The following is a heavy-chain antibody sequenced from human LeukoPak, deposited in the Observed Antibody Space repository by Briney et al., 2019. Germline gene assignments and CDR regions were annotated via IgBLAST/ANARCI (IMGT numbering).Heavy chain of an antibody. CDR3: ARDLDYALDY. CDR2: ISSGGSTT. V-gene: IGHV3-48*03. CDR1: GFTFRSYE. D-gene: IGHD4-17*01. J-gene: IGHJ4*02. Sequence: SGGSLRLSCAASGFTFRSYEMNWVRQAPGKGLEWVSYISSGGSTTYYADSVKGRFTISRDNAKNSLYLQMNSLRDEDTAVYYCARDLDYALDYWGQGTLVTVSS.